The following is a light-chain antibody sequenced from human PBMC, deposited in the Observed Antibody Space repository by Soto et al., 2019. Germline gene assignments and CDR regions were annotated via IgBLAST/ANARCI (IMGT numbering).Light chain of an antibody. Sequence: QLVLTQPPSVSGAPGQRVTISCTGSSSNIGAHYDVHWYQQLPGTAPKLLISGSGNRPSGVPDRFSGSKSGTSASLAITGLQPEDEADYYCQSYDISLSVVFGGGTKLTVL. V-gene: IGLV1-40*01. CDR2: GSG. J-gene: IGLJ2*01. CDR3: QSYDISLSVV. CDR1: SSNIGAHYD.